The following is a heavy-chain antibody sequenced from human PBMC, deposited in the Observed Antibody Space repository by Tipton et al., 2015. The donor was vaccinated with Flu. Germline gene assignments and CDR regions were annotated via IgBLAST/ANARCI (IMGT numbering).Heavy chain of an antibody. CDR1: GVSLGTSGYY. Sequence: TLSLTCSVSGVSLGTSGYYWSWTRQYPGKGLEWIGHILGNGNTFYKPSLKSRFTLSLDTSKTQFSLNVTSVTAADTAVYYCATLAITALYDFDYWGQGTLVTVSS. D-gene: IGHD1-20*01. CDR3: ATLAITALYDFDY. V-gene: IGHV4-31*03. CDR2: ILGNGNT. J-gene: IGHJ4*02.